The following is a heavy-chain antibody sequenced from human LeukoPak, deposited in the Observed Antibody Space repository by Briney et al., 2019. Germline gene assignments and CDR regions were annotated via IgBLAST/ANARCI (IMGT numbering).Heavy chain of an antibody. CDR1: GFTFSSYA. D-gene: IGHD6-13*01. CDR3: ARAGIAETYGMDV. J-gene: IGHJ6*02. V-gene: IGHV3-23*01. CDR2: ISGSGGST. Sequence: QTGGSLRLSCAASGFTFSSYAMSWVRQAPGKGLEWVSAISGSGGSTYYADSVKGRFTISRDNAKNSLYLQMNSLRAEDTAVYYCARAGIAETYGMDVWGQGTTVTVSS.